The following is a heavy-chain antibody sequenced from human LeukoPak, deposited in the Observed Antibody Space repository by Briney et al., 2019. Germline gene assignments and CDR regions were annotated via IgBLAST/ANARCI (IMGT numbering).Heavy chain of an antibody. Sequence: GGSLRLSCAASGFTFSNYAMSWVRQAPGKGLEWVSAISGRGVSTYYADSVKGRFTISRDNSKNTLYLQMNSLRAEDTAVYYCAKDGTTVGATLYYWGQGTLVTVSS. CDR3: AKDGTTVGATLYY. CDR1: GFTFSNYA. J-gene: IGHJ4*02. V-gene: IGHV3-23*01. D-gene: IGHD1-26*01. CDR2: ISGRGVST.